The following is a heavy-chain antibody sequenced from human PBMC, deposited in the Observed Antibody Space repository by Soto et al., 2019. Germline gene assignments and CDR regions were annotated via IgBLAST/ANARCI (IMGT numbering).Heavy chain of an antibody. V-gene: IGHV4-30-2*01. J-gene: IGHJ4*02. D-gene: IGHD6-13*01. Sequence: PSETLSLTCTVSDDSSTSRNYYWNWIRQPPGKGLEWIGYIYHSGSTYYNPSLKSRVTISVDRSKNQFSLKLSSVTAADTAVYYCARVVAAAGTVFDYWGQGTLVTVSS. CDR2: IYHSGST. CDR3: ARVVAAAGTVFDY. CDR1: DDSSTSRNYY.